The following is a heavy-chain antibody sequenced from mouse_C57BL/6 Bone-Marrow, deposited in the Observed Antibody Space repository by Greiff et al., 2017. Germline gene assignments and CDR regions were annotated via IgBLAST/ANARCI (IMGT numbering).Heavy chain of an antibody. CDR2: ISGGGGNT. J-gene: IGHJ1*03. D-gene: IGHD1-1*01. V-gene: IGHV5-9*01. Sequence: EVKLMESGGGLVKPGGSLKLSCAASGFTFSSYTMSWVRQTPEKRLQWVAAISGGGGNTYYPDSVKGRFTISRDNDKNILYLQMSSLRSEDTDLYYCSRQVTTVLATKYFDVWGTGTTGTVSS. CDR3: SRQVTTVLATKYFDV. CDR1: GFTFSSYT.